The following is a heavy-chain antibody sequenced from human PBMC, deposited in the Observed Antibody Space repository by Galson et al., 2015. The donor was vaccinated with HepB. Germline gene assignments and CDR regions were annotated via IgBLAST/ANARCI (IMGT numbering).Heavy chain of an antibody. D-gene: IGHD2-2*01. J-gene: IGHJ6*02. Sequence: SLRLSCAASGFTFGDYAMSWFRQAPGKGLEWVGFIRSKVYGGTTEYAAPVKGRFTISRGDSKSIAYLQMNSLKTEDTAVYYCARELGYCSSTSCYVATARYYGMDVWGQGTTVTVSS. CDR1: GFTFGDYA. CDR3: ARELGYCSSTSCYVATARYYGMDV. CDR2: IRSKVYGGTT. V-gene: IGHV3-49*03.